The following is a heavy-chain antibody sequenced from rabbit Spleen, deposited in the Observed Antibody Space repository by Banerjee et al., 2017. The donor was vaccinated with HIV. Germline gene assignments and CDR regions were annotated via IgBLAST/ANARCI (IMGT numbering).Heavy chain of an antibody. Sequence: LEESGGGRVKPGGTLTLNCTVSGFSFSRNWICWIRQAPGKGLEWIACIDTNDGDTDYASWPKGRFTISKTSSTTVTLQMTSLTAADTATYFCARNYVNVFDPWGPGTLVTVS. V-gene: IGHV1S45*01. CDR2: IDTNDGDT. CDR3: ARNYVNVFDP. CDR1: GFSFSRNW. J-gene: IGHJ2*01. D-gene: IGHD1-1*01.